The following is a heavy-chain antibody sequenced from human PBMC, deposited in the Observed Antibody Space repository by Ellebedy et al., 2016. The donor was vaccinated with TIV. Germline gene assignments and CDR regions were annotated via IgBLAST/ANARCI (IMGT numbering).Heavy chain of an antibody. CDR2: SIPILGTA. D-gene: IGHD3/OR15-3a*01. Sequence: AASVKVSCKAAGGSFSRHGISWVRQAPGPGFEWVGGSIPILGTANYAQKFRGRVTITADEYATTVYMELSSLRSEDTAVYYCARDKGTGNDYWGQGTLVTVSS. J-gene: IGHJ4*02. V-gene: IGHV1-69*13. CDR3: ARDKGTGNDY. CDR1: GGSFSRHG.